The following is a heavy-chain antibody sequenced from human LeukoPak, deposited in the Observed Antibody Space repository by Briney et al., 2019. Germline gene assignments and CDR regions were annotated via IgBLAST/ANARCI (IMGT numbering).Heavy chain of an antibody. CDR3: ARGLAGSKDYRLSYFDY. CDR2: IYYSGST. J-gene: IGHJ4*02. Sequence: SETLSLTCTVSTGSISSYYWSWIRQPPGKGLEWIGSIYYSGSTNYNPSLKSRVTISVDTSKTQFSLKLISVTTAEAAVYYCARGLAGSKDYRLSYFDYWGQGTLVTVSS. V-gene: IGHV4-59*01. CDR1: TGSISSYY. D-gene: IGHD3-10*01.